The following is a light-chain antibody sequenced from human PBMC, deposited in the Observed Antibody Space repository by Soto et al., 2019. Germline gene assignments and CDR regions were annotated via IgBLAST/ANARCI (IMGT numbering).Light chain of an antibody. J-gene: IGKJ5*01. CDR3: QQYDNWPIT. Sequence: EIVLTQSPGTLSFSPGERATLSCRASQSVSSDYLAWYQQKPGQAPRLLIYGASSRATGIPDRFSGSGSGTDFTLTVSRLEPEDFAVFYCQQYDNWPITFGQGTRLEIK. CDR1: QSVSSDY. CDR2: GAS. V-gene: IGKV3-20*01.